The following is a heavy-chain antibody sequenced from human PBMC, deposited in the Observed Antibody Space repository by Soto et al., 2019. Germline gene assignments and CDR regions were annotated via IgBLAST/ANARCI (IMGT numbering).Heavy chain of an antibody. CDR3: AKDISRGPSKNYDFWSGPDY. CDR2: FSWDGSKR. D-gene: IGHD3-3*01. J-gene: IGHJ4*02. CDR1: GFTFVEYA. Sequence: GWSLRLSCPASGFTFVEYAMHWVRHTPGKGLEWVYLFSWDGSKRSYAGSVQGRFTISRDNSKYSLYLEMNSLRPEDTALYYCAKDISRGPSKNYDFWSGPDYWGQGTLVTVSS. V-gene: IGHV3-43D*04.